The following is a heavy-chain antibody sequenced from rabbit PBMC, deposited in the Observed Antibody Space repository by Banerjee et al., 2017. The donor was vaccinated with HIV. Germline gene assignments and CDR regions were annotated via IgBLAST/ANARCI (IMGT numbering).Heavy chain of an antibody. J-gene: IGHJ4*01. CDR1: GFSFSNKYV. CDR2: INTGSRNA. D-gene: IGHD4-2*01. CDR3: ARDYVGGGGHLKL. Sequence: GLVQPEGSLTLTCTASGFSFSNKYVMCWVRQAPGKGLEWIACINTGSRNAYYASWVISRFTISKTSSTTVALHMTSLTAADTATYFCARDYVGGGGHLKLWGPGTLVTVS. V-gene: IGHV1S45*01.